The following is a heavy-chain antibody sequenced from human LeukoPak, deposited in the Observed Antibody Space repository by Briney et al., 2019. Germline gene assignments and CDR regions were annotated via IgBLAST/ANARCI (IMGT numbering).Heavy chain of an antibody. CDR2: IYYSGST. Sequence: SETLSLTCTVSGDSINSYYWSWIRQPPGKGLEWIGYIYYSGSTEYNPSIKSRVTISVDTSKNQFSLELSSVTAADTAVYYCARSLRGYRFATDYWGQGTLVTVSS. J-gene: IGHJ4*02. V-gene: IGHV4-59*08. CDR3: ARSLRGYRFATDY. D-gene: IGHD5-18*01. CDR1: GDSINSYY.